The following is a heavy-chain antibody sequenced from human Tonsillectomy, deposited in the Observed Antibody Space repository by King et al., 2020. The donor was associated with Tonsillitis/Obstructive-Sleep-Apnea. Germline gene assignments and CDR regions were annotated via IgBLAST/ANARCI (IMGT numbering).Heavy chain of an antibody. V-gene: IGHV3-21*01. J-gene: IGHJ3*02. CDR1: GFTFSSYS. D-gene: IGHD3-22*01. Sequence: VQLVESGGGLVKPGGSLRLSCAASGFTFSSYSMNWVRQAPGKGLEWVSSISSSSSYIYYADSVKGRFTISRDNAKNSLYLQMNSLRAEDTAVYYCARVFLRPTYYYDSSGYYSGSDAFDIWGQGTMVTVSS. CDR3: ARVFLRPTYYYDSSGYYSGSDAFDI. CDR2: ISSSSSYI.